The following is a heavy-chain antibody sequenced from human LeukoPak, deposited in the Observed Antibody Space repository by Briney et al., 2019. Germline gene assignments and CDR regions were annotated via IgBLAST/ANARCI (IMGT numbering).Heavy chain of an antibody. V-gene: IGHV4-34*01. CDR3: ARDPTGTTPFDY. CDR1: GGSFSGYY. Sequence: PSETLSLTCAVYGGSFSGYYWSWIRQPPGKGLEWIGEINHSGSTNYNPSLKSRVTISVDTSKNQFSLKLSSVTAADTAVYYCARDPTGTTPFDYWGQGTLVTVSS. CDR2: INHSGST. J-gene: IGHJ4*02. D-gene: IGHD1-1*01.